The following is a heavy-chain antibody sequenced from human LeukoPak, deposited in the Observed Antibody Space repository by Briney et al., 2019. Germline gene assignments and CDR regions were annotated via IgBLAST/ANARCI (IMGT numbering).Heavy chain of an antibody. V-gene: IGHV3-11*01. CDR2: LSGSGEII. CDR1: GFTFSDYY. Sequence: AGGSLRPSCAASGFTFSDYYMSWVRQAPGKGLEWVSFLSGSGEIIYYADSVKGRFTISRDNAKNSLYLQMNSLRAEDTAVYHCARAGQNNWFDPWGQGTLVTVSS. CDR3: ARAGQNNWFDP. J-gene: IGHJ5*02.